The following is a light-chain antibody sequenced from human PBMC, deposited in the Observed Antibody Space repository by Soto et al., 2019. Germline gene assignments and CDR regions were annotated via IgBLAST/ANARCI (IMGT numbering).Light chain of an antibody. CDR3: TSYASSSTLYV. Sequence: QSVLTQPASVSGSPGQSITISCTGTSSDVGRFNYVSWYQQHPGKAPKLIIYDVTNRPSGISYHFSGSKSGNTASLTISGLQAEDEADYYCTSYASSSTLYVFGTGTKVTVL. CDR1: SSDVGRFNY. V-gene: IGLV2-14*01. CDR2: DVT. J-gene: IGLJ1*01.